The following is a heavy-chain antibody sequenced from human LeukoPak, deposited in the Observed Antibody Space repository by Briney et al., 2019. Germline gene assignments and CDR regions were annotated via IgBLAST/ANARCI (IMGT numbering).Heavy chain of an antibody. D-gene: IGHD5-18*01. CDR3: ARDRRGYSYGCYMDV. CDR2: ISSSSSYI. J-gene: IGHJ6*03. V-gene: IGHV3-21*01. Sequence: GGSLRLSCAASGFTFSSYSMNWVRQAPGKGLEWVSSISSSSSYIYYADSVKGRFTISRDNAKNSLYLQMNSLRAEDTAVYYCARDRRGYSYGCYMDVWGKGTTVTASS. CDR1: GFTFSSYS.